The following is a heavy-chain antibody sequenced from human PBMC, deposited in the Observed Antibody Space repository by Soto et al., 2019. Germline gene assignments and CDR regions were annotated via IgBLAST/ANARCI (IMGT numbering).Heavy chain of an antibody. CDR3: AYGGSCDY. V-gene: IGHV3-48*03. CDR1: GFSFNTYE. J-gene: IGHJ4*02. Sequence: EVQLVESGGGLLQPGGSLRLSCAASGFSFNTYEMNWVRQAPGKGLEWVSYISSSGSTIYYADSVKGRFTVSRDNGKNSLYLQMNSLRAEDTAVYYCAYGGSCDYWGQGTQVTVSS. CDR2: ISSSGSTI. D-gene: IGHD1-26*01.